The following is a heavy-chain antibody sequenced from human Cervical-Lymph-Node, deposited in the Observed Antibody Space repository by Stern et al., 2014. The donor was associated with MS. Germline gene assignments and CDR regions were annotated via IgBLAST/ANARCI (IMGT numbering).Heavy chain of an antibody. CDR1: GDSISGDNW. Sequence: QVQLQESGPGLVKPSGTLSLTCAVSGDSISGDNWWSWVRQPPGKGLEWIGEIYHTGSTNYNPSLKNRVTISVNKPENQFSLKLSSVTAADTAVYYCARGGLYDFWGQGALVTVSS. D-gene: IGHD2/OR15-2a*01. CDR2: IYHTGST. V-gene: IGHV4-4*02. J-gene: IGHJ4*02. CDR3: ARGGLYDF.